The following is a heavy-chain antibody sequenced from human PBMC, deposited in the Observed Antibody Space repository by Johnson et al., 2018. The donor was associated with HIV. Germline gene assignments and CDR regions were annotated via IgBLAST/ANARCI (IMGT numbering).Heavy chain of an antibody. V-gene: IGHV3-30-3*01. CDR3: AGTYSGYEESAFDI. CDR2: ISYDGSNK. Sequence: VQLVESGGGLVQPGGSLRLSCAASGFTFSSYALHWVRQAPGKGLEWVAVISYDGSNKYYADSVKGRFTISRDNSKNTLYLQMNSLRAEDTAVYYCAGTYSGYEESAFDIWGQGTMVTVSS. D-gene: IGHD5-12*01. CDR1: GFTFSSYA. J-gene: IGHJ3*02.